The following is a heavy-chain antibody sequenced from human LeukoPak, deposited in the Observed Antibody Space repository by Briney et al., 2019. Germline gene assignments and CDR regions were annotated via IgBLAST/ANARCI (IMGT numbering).Heavy chain of an antibody. Sequence: PSQTLSLTCSVSGGSISSGNYYWSWIRQPPGKGLEWIGNIYYNGSTFHNPSLKSRLTTSVDTSKNQFSLKLSSVTAADTAVYYCARAGWTSGWDSYSYGMDVWGQGTTVTVSS. J-gene: IGHJ6*02. CDR2: IYYNGST. CDR1: GGSISSGNYY. V-gene: IGHV4-30-4*01. D-gene: IGHD6-19*01. CDR3: ARAGWTSGWDSYSYGMDV.